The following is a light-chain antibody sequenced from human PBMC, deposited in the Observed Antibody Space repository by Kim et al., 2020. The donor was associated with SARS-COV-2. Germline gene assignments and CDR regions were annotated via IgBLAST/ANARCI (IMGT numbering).Light chain of an antibody. CDR3: QQLFRYPFT. V-gene: IGKV1-9*01. Sequence: DIQLTQSPSFLSASVGDRVIITCRASQVIDSSLAWYQQKPGKAPKLLIYAASTLQSGVPSRFSGSGSGTEFTHTISSLQPEDFAAYYCQQLFRYPFTFGPGTKVDIK. CDR2: AAS. J-gene: IGKJ3*01. CDR1: QVIDSS.